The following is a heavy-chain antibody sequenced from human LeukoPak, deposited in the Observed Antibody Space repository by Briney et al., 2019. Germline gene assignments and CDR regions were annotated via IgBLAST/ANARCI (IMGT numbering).Heavy chain of an antibody. Sequence: SETLSLTCTVSGGSIISSFWNWGWIRQPPGKGLEWIGYIYNTGSTNYDLSLKSRVNILVDTSKNQFSPKLSSVTAADTAVYYCARFGNDYGDYVGDYWGQGTLVTVSS. V-gene: IGHV4-59*08. CDR1: GGSIISSF. CDR2: IYNTGST. J-gene: IGHJ4*02. D-gene: IGHD4-17*01. CDR3: ARFGNDYGDYVGDY.